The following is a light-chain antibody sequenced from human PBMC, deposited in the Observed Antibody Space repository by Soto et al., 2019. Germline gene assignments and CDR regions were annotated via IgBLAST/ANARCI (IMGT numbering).Light chain of an antibody. CDR3: QQLNRYPLMYT. V-gene: IGKV4-1*01. J-gene: IGKJ2*01. Sequence: DIVMTQSPDSLAVSLGERATINCKSSQSVLYSSNNKNYLAWYQQKPGQPPKLLIYWASTRESGVPDRFSGSGSGTDFTLTISSLQPEDFATYYCQQLNRYPLMYTFGQGTKLEIK. CDR1: QSVLYSSNNKNY. CDR2: WAS.